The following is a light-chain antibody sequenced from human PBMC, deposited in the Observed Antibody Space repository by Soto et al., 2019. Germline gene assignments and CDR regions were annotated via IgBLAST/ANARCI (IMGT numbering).Light chain of an antibody. CDR2: DTS. V-gene: IGLV7-46*01. CDR1: TGAVTSGHY. Sequence: QTVVTQEPSLTVSPGGTVTLTCGSSTGAVTSGHYTHWFQQKPGQAPRTLIYDTSNRHSWTPARFSGSLLGGKAALTLSAAQPEDEADYYCLVIYTGVGEVFGTGTKLTVL. CDR3: LVIYTGVGEV. J-gene: IGLJ1*01.